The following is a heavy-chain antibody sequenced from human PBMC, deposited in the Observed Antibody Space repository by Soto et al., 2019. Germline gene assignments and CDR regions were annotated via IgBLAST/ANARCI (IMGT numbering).Heavy chain of an antibody. CDR2: IKSKNDGGTT. CDR3: TTGGSGSYYMRVLRAPRSSDSPYYYYGMDV. CDR1: GFTFSNAW. V-gene: IGHV3-15*01. D-gene: IGHD3-10*01. Sequence: PGGSLRLSCAASGFTFSNAWMSWVRQAPGKGLEWVGRIKSKNDGGTTDYAAPVKGRFTISRDDSKNTLYLQMNSLKTEDTAVYYCTTGGSGSYYMRVLRAPRSSDSPYYYYGMDVWGQGTTVTV. J-gene: IGHJ6*02.